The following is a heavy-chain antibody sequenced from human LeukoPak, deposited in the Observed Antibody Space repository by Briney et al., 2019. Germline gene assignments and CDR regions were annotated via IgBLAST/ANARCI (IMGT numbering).Heavy chain of an antibody. J-gene: IGHJ6*03. D-gene: IGHD1-14*01. Sequence: PGGSLRLSCAASGFTFDDYGMSWVRQPPGKGLEWIGEINHSGSTNYNPSLKSRVTISVDTSKNQFSLKLSSVTAADTAVYYCARQTRSRTIYYYYYMDVWGKGTTVTISS. CDR3: ARQTRSRTIYYYYYMDV. V-gene: IGHV4-34*01. CDR2: INHSGST. CDR1: GFTFDDYG.